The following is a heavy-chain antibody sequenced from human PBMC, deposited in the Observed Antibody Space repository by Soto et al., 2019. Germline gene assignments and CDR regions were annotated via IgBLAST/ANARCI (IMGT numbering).Heavy chain of an antibody. J-gene: IGHJ5*02. CDR2: IIPIFGTA. Sequence: ASVKVSCKASGGTFSSYAISWVRQAPGQGLEWMGGIIPIFGTANYAQKFQGRVTITADESTSTAYMELSSLRSEDTAVYYCARRGMGALNWFDPWGQGTLVTVSS. D-gene: IGHD1-26*01. CDR3: ARRGMGALNWFDP. V-gene: IGHV1-69*13. CDR1: GGTFSSYA.